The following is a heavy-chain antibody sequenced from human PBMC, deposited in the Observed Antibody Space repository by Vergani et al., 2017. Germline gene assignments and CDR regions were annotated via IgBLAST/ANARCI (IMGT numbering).Heavy chain of an antibody. CDR1: GGSISSGDYY. CDR3: ARKRPYYYGSGDAFDI. CDR2: IYYSGST. J-gene: IGHJ3*02. Sequence: QVQLQESGPGLVKPSQTLSLTCTVSGGSISSGDYYWSWIRQPPGKGLEWIGYIYYSGSTYYNPSLKSRVTISVDTSKNQFSLKLSSVTAADTAVYYCARKRPYYYGSGDAFDIWGQGTMVTVSS. V-gene: IGHV4-30-4*08. D-gene: IGHD3-10*01.